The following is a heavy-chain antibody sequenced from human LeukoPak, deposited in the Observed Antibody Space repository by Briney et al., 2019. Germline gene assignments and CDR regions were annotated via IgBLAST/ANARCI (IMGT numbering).Heavy chain of an antibody. J-gene: IGHJ4*02. CDR1: GFTFSSYA. Sequence: GGSLRLSCAASGFTFSSYAMHWVRQAPGKGLEWVAVISYDGSNKYYADSVKGRFTISRDNSKNTPYLQMNSLRAEDTAVYYCAREHDIRDSSGYLVYWGQGTLVTVSS. V-gene: IGHV3-30-3*01. CDR3: AREHDIRDSSGYLVY. CDR2: ISYDGSNK. D-gene: IGHD3-22*01.